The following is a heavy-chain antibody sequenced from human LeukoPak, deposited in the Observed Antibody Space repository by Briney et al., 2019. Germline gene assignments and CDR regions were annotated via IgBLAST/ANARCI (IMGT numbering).Heavy chain of an antibody. J-gene: IGHJ4*02. V-gene: IGHV3-23*01. D-gene: IGHD4-17*01. CDR1: GFTFNNYA. CDR3: ARDYADYVGYFFFDY. Sequence: GGSLRLSCAASGFTFNNYAMNWVRQAPGKGLEWVSSISGGGETTYYADSAKGRFPVSRDNSQNTLYLQMNSLRAEDTAVYYCARDYADYVGYFFFDYWGQGTPVTASS. CDR2: ISGGGETT.